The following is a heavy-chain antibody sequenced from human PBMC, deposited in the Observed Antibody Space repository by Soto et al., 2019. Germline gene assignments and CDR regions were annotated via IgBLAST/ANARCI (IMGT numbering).Heavy chain of an antibody. CDR1: GFTFSDYY. D-gene: IGHD3-3*01. CDR3: ARDTIFGVVIYYYYYGMDV. Sequence: QVQLVESGGGLVKPGGSLRLSCAASGFTFSDYYMSWIRQAPGKGLEWVSYISSSGSTIYYADSVKGRFTISRDNAKNSQYLQMNSLIAEDTAMYYCARDTIFGVVIYYYYYGMDVWGQGTTVTVSS. V-gene: IGHV3-11*01. CDR2: ISSSGSTI. J-gene: IGHJ6*02.